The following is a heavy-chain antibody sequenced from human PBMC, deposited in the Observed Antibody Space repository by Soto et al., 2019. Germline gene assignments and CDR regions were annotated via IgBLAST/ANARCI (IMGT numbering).Heavy chain of an antibody. CDR3: AGYIAARRDYFDY. V-gene: IGHV4-31*03. Sequence: NPSETLSLTCTVSGGSISSGGYYWSWIRQHPGKGLEWIGYIYYSGSTYYNPSLKSRVTISVDTSKNQFSLKLSSVTAADTAVYYCAGYIAARRDYFDYWGQGTLVTVSS. CDR2: IYYSGST. CDR1: GGSISSGGYY. J-gene: IGHJ4*02. D-gene: IGHD6-6*01.